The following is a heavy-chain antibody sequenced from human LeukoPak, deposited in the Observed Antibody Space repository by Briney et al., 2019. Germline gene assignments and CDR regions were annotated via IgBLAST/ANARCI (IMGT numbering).Heavy chain of an antibody. CDR3: ARASGYSYPYYYGMDV. CDR2: IYYSGST. CDR1: GGSISSYY. J-gene: IGHJ6*02. V-gene: IGHV4-59*01. Sequence: SETLSLTCTVSGGSISSYYWSWIRQPPGKGLEWIGYIYYSGSTNYSPSLKSRVTISVDTSKNQFPLKLSSVTAADTALYYCARASGYSYPYYYGMDVWGQGTTVTVSS. D-gene: IGHD5-18*01.